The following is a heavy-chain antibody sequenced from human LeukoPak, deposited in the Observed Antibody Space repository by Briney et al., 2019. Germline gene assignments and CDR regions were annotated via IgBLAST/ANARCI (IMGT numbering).Heavy chain of an antibody. CDR1: GGSISSYY. CDR3: AREGIVVVPAAIRGGNWFDP. Sequence: SETLSLTCTVSGGSISSYYWSWIRQPPGKGLEWIGYIYYSGSTNYNPSLKSRVTISVDTSKNQFSLKLSSVTAADTAVYYCAREGIVVVPAAIRGGNWFDPWGQGTLVTVSS. CDR2: IYYSGST. V-gene: IGHV4-59*01. J-gene: IGHJ5*02. D-gene: IGHD2-2*02.